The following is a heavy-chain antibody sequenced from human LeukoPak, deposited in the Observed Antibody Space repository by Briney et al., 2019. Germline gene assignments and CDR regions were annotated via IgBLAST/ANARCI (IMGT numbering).Heavy chain of an antibody. CDR1: GGSISTSY. Sequence: PSETLSLTCTVSGGSISTSYWNWIRQPPGKGLEWIGYVYYSGSINYNPSLKSRVTISVDTSKNQFSLKLTSVTAADTAVYYCAKKYYDILTGYTAMDVWGQGTTVTVSS. D-gene: IGHD3-9*01. CDR3: AKKYYDILTGYTAMDV. J-gene: IGHJ6*02. CDR2: VYYSGSI. V-gene: IGHV4-59*01.